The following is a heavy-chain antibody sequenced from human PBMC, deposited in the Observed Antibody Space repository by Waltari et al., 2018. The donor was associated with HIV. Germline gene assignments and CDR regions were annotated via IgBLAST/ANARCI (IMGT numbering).Heavy chain of an antibody. CDR2: MNPNSGNT. J-gene: IGHJ6*02. D-gene: IGHD3-22*01. V-gene: IGHV1-8*02. CDR1: GFIFFNFV. CDR3: ARNSSAKGNRYFYYGLDV. Sequence: QVHLVQSGPEVTRPGASVKISCKGYGFIFFNFVVNWVAQAAGQGPEWLGWMNPNSGNTASPYIFEERVTMTRDVSTDTAYMEMSGLTPEDTAIYYCARNSSAKGNRYFYYGLDVWGQGTPVTV.